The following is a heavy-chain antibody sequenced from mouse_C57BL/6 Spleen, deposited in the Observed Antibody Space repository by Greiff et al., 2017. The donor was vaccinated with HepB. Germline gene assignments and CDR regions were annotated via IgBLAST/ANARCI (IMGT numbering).Heavy chain of an antibody. J-gene: IGHJ2*01. CDR2: IRNKANGYTT. Sequence: EVKLQESGGGLVQPGGSLSLSCAASGFTFTDYYMSWVRQPPGKALEWLGFIRNKANGYTTEYSASVKGRFTISRDNSQSILYLQMNALRAEDSATYYCARSKPGNYFDYWGQGTTLTVSS. CDR3: ARSKPGNYFDY. V-gene: IGHV7-3*01. CDR1: GFTFTDYY.